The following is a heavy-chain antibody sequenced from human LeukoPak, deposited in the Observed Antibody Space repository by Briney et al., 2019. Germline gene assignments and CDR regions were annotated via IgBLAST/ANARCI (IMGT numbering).Heavy chain of an antibody. D-gene: IGHD2-15*01. CDR2: INHSGST. CDR3: ARVCSSGRCCDQ. V-gene: IGHV4-39*07. Sequence: PSQTLSLTCTVSGGSISSGDYYWAWMRQPPGKGLEWIGSINHSGSTYYNPSLKSRVTVSVDTSKNQFSLRLSSVTAADTAVYYCARVCSSGRCCDQWGQGTLVTVSS. CDR1: GGSISSGDYY. J-gene: IGHJ4*02.